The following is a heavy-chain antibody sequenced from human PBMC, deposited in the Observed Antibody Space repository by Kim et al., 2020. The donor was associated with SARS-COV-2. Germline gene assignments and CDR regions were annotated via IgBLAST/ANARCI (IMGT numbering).Heavy chain of an antibody. D-gene: IGHD1-20*01. CDR2: IKSKTDGGTT. V-gene: IGHV3-15*01. CDR1: GFTFSNAW. CDR3: TTDPRNNWNDGGYYYYGMDV. Sequence: GGSLRLSCAASGFTFSNAWMSWVRQAPGKGLEWVGRIKSKTDGGTTDYAAPVKGRFTISRDDSKNTLYLQMNSLKTEDTAVYYCTTDPRNNWNDGGYYYYGMDVWGQGTTVTVSS. J-gene: IGHJ6*02.